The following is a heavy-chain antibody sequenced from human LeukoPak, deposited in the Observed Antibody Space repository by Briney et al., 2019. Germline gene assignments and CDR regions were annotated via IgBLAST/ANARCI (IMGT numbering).Heavy chain of an antibody. CDR2: ISYDGSNK. J-gene: IGHJ6*02. D-gene: IGHD6-19*01. CDR3: ARGRQWLVPNGYGMDV. CDR1: GFTFSSYG. V-gene: IGHV3-30*19. Sequence: GGSLRLSCAASGFTFSSYGMHWVRQAPGKGLEWVAVISYDGSNKYYADSVKGRFTISRDNSKNTLYLQMNSLRAEDTAVYYCARGRQWLVPNGYGMDVWGQGTTVTVSS.